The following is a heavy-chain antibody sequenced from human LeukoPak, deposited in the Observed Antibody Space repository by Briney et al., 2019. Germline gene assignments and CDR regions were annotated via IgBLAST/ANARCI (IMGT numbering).Heavy chain of an antibody. CDR1: GGSFSGYY. CDR3: ARDLALRSPYYYYYYMDV. D-gene: IGHD4-17*01. J-gene: IGHJ6*03. Sequence: PSETLSLTCAVCGGSFSGYYWSWIRQPPGKGLEWIGEINHSGSTNYNPSLKSRVTISVDTSKNQFSLKLSSVTAADTAVYYCARDLALRSPYYYYYYMDVWGKGTTVTVSS. V-gene: IGHV4-34*01. CDR2: INHSGST.